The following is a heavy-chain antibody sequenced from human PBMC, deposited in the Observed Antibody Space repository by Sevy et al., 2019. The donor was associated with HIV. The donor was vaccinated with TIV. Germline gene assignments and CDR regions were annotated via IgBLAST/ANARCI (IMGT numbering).Heavy chain of an antibody. J-gene: IGHJ4*02. CDR1: GGSISSSNW. Sequence: SETLSLTCAVSGGSISSSNWWSWVRQPRGKGLEWIGEIYRSGSTNYNPSLKSRVTISVDKSKNQFSLKLSSVTAADTAVYYCARVGGSSGWFDYWGQGTLVTVSS. V-gene: IGHV4-4*02. CDR2: IYRSGST. D-gene: IGHD6-19*01. CDR3: ARVGGSSGWFDY.